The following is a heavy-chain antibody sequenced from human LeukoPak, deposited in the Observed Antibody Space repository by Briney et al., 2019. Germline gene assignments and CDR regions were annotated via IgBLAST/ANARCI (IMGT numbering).Heavy chain of an antibody. D-gene: IGHD3-3*02. CDR3: ARVATPRYYYGMDV. J-gene: IGHJ6*02. CDR2: IKQDGSEK. Sequence: PGGSLRLSCAASGFTFNSDWMTWVRQAPGKGLEWVANIKQDGSEKYYVDSVKGRFTISRDNAKNSLYLQMNSLRAEDTAVYYCARVATPRYYYGMDVWGQGTTVTVSS. V-gene: IGHV3-7*01. CDR1: GFTFNSDW.